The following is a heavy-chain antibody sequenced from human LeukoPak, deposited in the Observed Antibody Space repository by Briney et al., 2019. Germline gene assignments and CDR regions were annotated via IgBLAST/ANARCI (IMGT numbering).Heavy chain of an antibody. CDR1: GYSISSGYY. Sequence: SETLSLTCTVSGYSISSGYYWTWIRQPAGKGLEWIGRMYTSGATNYNPSLKSRATMSVDTSKNQLSLRLSSVTAADRAVYYCAREGPAASTFFYYFMGVWGKGTTVTVSS. D-gene: IGHD2-2*01. J-gene: IGHJ6*03. V-gene: IGHV4-4*07. CDR2: MYTSGAT. CDR3: AREGPAASTFFYYFMGV.